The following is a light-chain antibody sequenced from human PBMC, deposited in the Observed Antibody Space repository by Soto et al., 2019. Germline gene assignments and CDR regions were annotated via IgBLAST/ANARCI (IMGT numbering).Light chain of an antibody. V-gene: IGKV1-33*01. CDR3: QQYDNLPSIT. CDR2: DAS. Sequence: DIQMTQSPSSLSASVGDRVTITCQASQDISNYLNWYQQKPGKAPKLLIYDASNLKTGVPSRFSGSRSGTDFTFTISSLQPEDIATYYCQQYDNLPSITFGQGTRLEIK. J-gene: IGKJ5*01. CDR1: QDISNY.